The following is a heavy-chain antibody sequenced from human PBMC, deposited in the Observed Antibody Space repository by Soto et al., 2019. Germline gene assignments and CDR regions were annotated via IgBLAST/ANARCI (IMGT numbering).Heavy chain of an antibody. J-gene: IGHJ5*02. CDR2: IYYSGST. CDR3: ARSPTTDNWFDP. D-gene: IGHD4-4*01. CDR1: GGSMTNFTYY. V-gene: IGHV4-31*03. Sequence: SETLSLTCTVSGGSMTNFTYYWSWIRQHPGKGLEWIGYIYYSGSTYYNPSLKSRVTISVDTSKNQFSLKLSSVTAADTAVYYCARSPTTDNWFDPWGQGTLVTVSS.